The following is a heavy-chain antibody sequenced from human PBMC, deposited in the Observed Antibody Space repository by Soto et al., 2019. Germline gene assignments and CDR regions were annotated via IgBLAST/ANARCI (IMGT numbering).Heavy chain of an antibody. CDR2: ISTSGSYI. V-gene: IGHV3-11*05. D-gene: IGHD2-8*01. J-gene: IGHJ3*02. CDR3: ESVVRGVGRVDFYI. CDR1: GFTFSDYY. Sequence: QVQLVESGGGLVKPGGSLRLSCVASGFTFSDYYMTWIRQAPGKGLEWNSYISTSGSYIHYADSVKGRFTISRDNADNSLYLQINKVRVDNTTLYYCESVVRGVGRVDFYIWGQGTMVTVSS.